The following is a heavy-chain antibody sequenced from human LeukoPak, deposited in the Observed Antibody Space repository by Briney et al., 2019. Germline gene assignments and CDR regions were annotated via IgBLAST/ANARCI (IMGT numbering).Heavy chain of an antibody. V-gene: IGHV4-39*07. J-gene: IGHJ4*02. CDR1: GGSISSSSYY. CDR3: ARGHDCTNGVCYTPHFDY. Sequence: SETLSLTCTVSGGSISSSSYYWGWIRQPPGKGLEWIGSIYYSGSTYYNPSLKSRVTISVDTSKDQFSLKLSSVTAADTAVYYCARGHDCTNGVCYTPHFDYWGQGTLVTVSS. D-gene: IGHD2-8*01. CDR2: IYYSGST.